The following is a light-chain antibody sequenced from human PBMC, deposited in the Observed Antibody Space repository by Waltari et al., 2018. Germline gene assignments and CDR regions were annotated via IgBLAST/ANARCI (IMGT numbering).Light chain of an antibody. CDR2: KIS. V-gene: IGKV2-24*01. CDR1: QSLVHSDGNTY. Sequence: DIVLTQTPLASPVTLGQPASISCRSSQSLVHSDGNTYLRWLHQRPGQPPRLLLYKISNRFSRVPDRFSGSGAGAEFTLKISRVGPKAVAVYYCMQATQFPPITFGQGTRLEI. CDR3: MQATQFPPIT. J-gene: IGKJ5*01.